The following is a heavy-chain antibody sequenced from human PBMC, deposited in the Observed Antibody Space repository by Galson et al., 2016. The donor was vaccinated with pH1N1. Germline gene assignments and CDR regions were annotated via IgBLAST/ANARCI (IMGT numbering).Heavy chain of an antibody. CDR3: ARGGRNSSWYWYFQH. CDR2: ISAYNGNT. D-gene: IGHD6-13*01. J-gene: IGHJ1*01. Sequence: SVKVSCKASGYTFSNYGINWVRQAPGQGLEWMGWISAYNGNTNYAQNLQGRVTLTAHTSTNTAYMELRSLRSDDTAVYYCARGGRNSSWYWYFQHWGQGTLVTVSS. CDR1: GYTFSNYG. V-gene: IGHV1-18*01.